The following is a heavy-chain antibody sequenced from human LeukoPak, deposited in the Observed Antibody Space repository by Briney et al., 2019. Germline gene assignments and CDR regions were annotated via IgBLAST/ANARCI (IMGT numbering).Heavy chain of an antibody. V-gene: IGHV3-53*01. CDR2: IYSGGST. D-gene: IGHD3-10*01. Sequence: GGSLRLSCAASGFTVSSNYMSWVRQAPGKGLEWVSVIYSGGSTYYADSVKGRFTISRDNSKNTLYLQMNSLRAEDTAVYYCARDSPPGRYCRDKDYYYGMDVWGQGTTVTVSS. CDR1: GFTVSSNY. CDR3: ARDSPPGRYCRDKDYYYGMDV. J-gene: IGHJ6*02.